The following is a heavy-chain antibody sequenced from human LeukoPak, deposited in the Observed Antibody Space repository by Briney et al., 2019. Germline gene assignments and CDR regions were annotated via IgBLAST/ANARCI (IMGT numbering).Heavy chain of an antibody. D-gene: IGHD5-18*01. V-gene: IGHV1-46*01. CDR3: ARGGYSYGYPSSVDY. CDR2: INPSGGST. CDR1: GYTFTSYY. Sequence: ASVKASCKASGYTFTSYYMHWVRQAPGQGLEWMGIINPSGGSTSYAQKFQGRVTMTRDMSTSTVYMELSSLRSEDTAVCYCARGGYSYGYPSSVDYWGQGTLVSVSS. J-gene: IGHJ4*02.